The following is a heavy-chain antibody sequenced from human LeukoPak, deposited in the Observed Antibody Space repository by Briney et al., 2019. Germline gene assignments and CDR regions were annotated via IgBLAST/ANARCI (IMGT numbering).Heavy chain of an antibody. V-gene: IGHV3-23*01. J-gene: IGHJ4*02. CDR1: GFSFSNYP. CDR2: ITGSADST. Sequence: GGSLRLSCAASGFSFSNYPMSWVRQAPGKGLELVAAITGSADSTSSADSVKGRFTISRDNAKNSLYLQMNSLRAEDTAVYYCAKDKVLRNYWGQGTLVTVSS. CDR3: AKDKVLRNY.